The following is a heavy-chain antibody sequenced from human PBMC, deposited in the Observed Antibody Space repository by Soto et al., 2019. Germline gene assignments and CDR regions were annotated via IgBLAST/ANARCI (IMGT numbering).Heavy chain of an antibody. CDR2: IYYSGST. CDR3: ARDSNTSGWHAXFDP. CDR1: GASISSYS. D-gene: IGHD6-19*01. Sequence: SETLSLTCTVSGASISSYSWSWIRQPPGKGLEWIGYIYYSGSTNYNPSLKSRLTISVDTSKNQFSLKLNSVTAADTAVYYCARDSNTSGWHAXFDPWGQGTLVTVSS. J-gene: IGHJ5*02. V-gene: IGHV4-59*01.